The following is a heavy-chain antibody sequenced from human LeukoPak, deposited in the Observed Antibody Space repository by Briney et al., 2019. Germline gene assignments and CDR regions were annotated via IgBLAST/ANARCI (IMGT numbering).Heavy chain of an antibody. J-gene: IGHJ4*02. CDR3: ARDLGSGSYSRS. CDR2: ITGGSSQI. Sequence: GGSLRLSCTASGFTFSNHGMHWVRQAPGTGLQWVSSITGGSSQIHYLDSVKGRFTISRDNPKNSLYLQMNSLRAEDTAVYYCARDLGSGSYSRSWGQGTLVTVSS. V-gene: IGHV3-21*01. D-gene: IGHD3-10*02. CDR1: GFTFSNHG.